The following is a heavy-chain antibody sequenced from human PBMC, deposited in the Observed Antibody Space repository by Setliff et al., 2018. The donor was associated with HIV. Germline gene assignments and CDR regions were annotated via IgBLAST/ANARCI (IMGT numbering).Heavy chain of an antibody. V-gene: IGHV3-7*01. CDR1: GFTFSNFW. D-gene: IGHD1-26*01. Sequence: GGSLRLSCATSGFTFSNFWMTWVRQAPGKGLEWVANIKEDGSETFYVDSVKGRFTMSRDNAKNLVYLEMNSLKVEDTAVYYCARDGFGATSWFDPWGQGTLVTVSS. CDR3: ARDGFGATSWFDP. J-gene: IGHJ5*02. CDR2: IKEDGSET.